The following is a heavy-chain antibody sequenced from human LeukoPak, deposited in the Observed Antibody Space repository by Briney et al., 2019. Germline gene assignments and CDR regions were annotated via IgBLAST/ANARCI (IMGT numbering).Heavy chain of an antibody. CDR1: GGTFSSYA. Sequence: APVKVSCKASGGTFSSYAISWVRQAPGQGLEWMGGIIPIFGTANYAQKFQGRVTITADESTSTAYMELSSLRSEDTAVYYCADGYSYGYFNYYYGMDVWGQGTTVTVSS. CDR3: ADGYSYGYFNYYYGMDV. D-gene: IGHD5-18*01. V-gene: IGHV1-69*13. J-gene: IGHJ6*02. CDR2: IIPIFGTA.